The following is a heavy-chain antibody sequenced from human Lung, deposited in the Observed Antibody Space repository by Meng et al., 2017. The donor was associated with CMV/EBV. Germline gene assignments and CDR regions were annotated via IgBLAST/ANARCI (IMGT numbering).Heavy chain of an antibody. Sequence: SXTXSPXCSVSGYSIGSGYFWGWIRQPPGKGLEWVGSIYHSGSTYHNPSLKSRVTISADSPRNQFSQKLISVTAADTAAYYCAMMGARGGNSLMDYWGQGTXVTVSS. CDR1: GYSIGSGYF. D-gene: IGHD4-23*01. J-gene: IGHJ4*02. V-gene: IGHV4-38-2*02. CDR3: AMMGARGGNSLMDY. CDR2: IYHSGST.